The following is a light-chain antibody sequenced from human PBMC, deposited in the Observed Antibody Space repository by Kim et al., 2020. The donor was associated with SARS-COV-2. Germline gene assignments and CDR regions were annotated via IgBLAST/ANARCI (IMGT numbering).Light chain of an antibody. Sequence: GQSITIACTGTRSDVGGYNSVSWYQQHPGKAPKLMIYDSSGRASGVSNRFSGSQSGNTASLTISGLRAEDEADYYCSSHTTSSTYVFGSGTRVTVL. CDR1: RSDVGGYNS. CDR2: DSS. CDR3: SSHTTSSTYV. J-gene: IGLJ1*01. V-gene: IGLV2-14*03.